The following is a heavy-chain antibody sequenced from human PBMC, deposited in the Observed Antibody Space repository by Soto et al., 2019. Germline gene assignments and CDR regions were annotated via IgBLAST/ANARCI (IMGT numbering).Heavy chain of an antibody. CDR2: IYPGDSDT. Sequence: GESLKISCKGSGYTFTDYWIGWVRQLPGKGLEWMGIIYPGDSDTRYSPSFLGQVTISADKSIKTTYLQWSSLKASDTAIYFCASSVLVTSTMNYFDLWGQGTLVTVS. CDR3: ASSVLVTSTMNYFDL. J-gene: IGHJ4*02. CDR1: GYTFTDYW. D-gene: IGHD2-8*02. V-gene: IGHV5-51*01.